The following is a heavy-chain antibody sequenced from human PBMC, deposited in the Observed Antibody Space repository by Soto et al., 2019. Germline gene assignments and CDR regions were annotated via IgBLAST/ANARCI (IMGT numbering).Heavy chain of an antibody. V-gene: IGHV3-30-3*01. CDR2: ISYDGSNK. CDR1: GFTFSSYA. CDR3: ARELRYVTDGKSDGMDV. Sequence: QVQLVEAGGGVVQPGRSLRLSCAASGFTFSSYAMHWVRQAPGKGLEWVAVISYDGSNKYYADSVKGRFTISRDNSKNTLYLQMNSLRAEDTAVYYCARELRYVTDGKSDGMDVWGQGTTVTVSS. J-gene: IGHJ6*02. D-gene: IGHD3-16*01.